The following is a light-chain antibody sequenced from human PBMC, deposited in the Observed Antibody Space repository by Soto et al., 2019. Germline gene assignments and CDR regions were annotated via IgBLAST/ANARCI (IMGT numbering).Light chain of an antibody. Sequence: DIQMTPSPSTLSASVGDRVTITCRASQSISTWLAWYQQEPGKAPKLLIHKASSLQSGVPSRFSGSRSGTDFTLTISSLHPDDFATYYCQQYNSYSPTFGQGTRVEIK. J-gene: IGKJ1*01. V-gene: IGKV1-5*03. CDR1: QSISTW. CDR2: KAS. CDR3: QQYNSYSPT.